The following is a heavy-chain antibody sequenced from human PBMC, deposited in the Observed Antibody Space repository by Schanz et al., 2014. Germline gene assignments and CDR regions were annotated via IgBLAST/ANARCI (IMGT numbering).Heavy chain of an antibody. Sequence: QVQLVQSGAEVKKPGASVKVSCKTSGYTFSDYGITWVRQAPGQGLEWMGWISAYNGHTDYAQKLQGRVTLTTDTSTSTAYMELRNLRSDDTAVYYCARAKRFGDMDVWGQGATXTVSS. CDR2: ISAYNGHT. CDR1: GYTFSDYG. J-gene: IGHJ6*02. V-gene: IGHV1-18*01. CDR3: ARAKRFGDMDV. D-gene: IGHD3-10*01.